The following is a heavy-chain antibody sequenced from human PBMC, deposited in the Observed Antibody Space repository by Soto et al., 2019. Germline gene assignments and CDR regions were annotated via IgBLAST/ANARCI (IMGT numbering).Heavy chain of an antibody. Sequence: QLQLQESGPGLVKPSETLSLTCTVSGGSISSSSYYWGWIRQPPGKGLEWIGSIYYSGSTYYNPSLKSRVTISVDTSKNQFSLKLSSVTAADTAVYYCARRTAIVGADGAFDIWGQGTMVTVSS. D-gene: IGHD1-26*01. CDR2: IYYSGST. J-gene: IGHJ3*02. V-gene: IGHV4-39*01. CDR3: ARRTAIVGADGAFDI. CDR1: GGSISSSSYY.